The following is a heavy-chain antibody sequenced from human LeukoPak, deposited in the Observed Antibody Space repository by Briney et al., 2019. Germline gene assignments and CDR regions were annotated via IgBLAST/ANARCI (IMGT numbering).Heavy chain of an antibody. J-gene: IGHJ3*02. CDR3: ARGRFLDAFDI. V-gene: IGHV4-59*01. CDR2: IYYSGST. D-gene: IGHD3-3*01. Sequence: SETLSLTCTVSGGSISSYYWSWIRQPPGKGLEWIGYIYYSGSTKYKPSLKSRVTTSVGTSKNQFSLQLSSVTAADTAVYYCARGRFLDAFDIWGQGTMVTVSS. CDR1: GGSISSYY.